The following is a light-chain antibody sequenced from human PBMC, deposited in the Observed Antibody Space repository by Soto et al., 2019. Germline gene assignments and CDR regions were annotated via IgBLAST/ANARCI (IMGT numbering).Light chain of an antibody. J-gene: IGKJ1*01. CDR3: QKYNSAPWT. V-gene: IGKV1-27*01. Sequence: DIQMTQSPSSLSASVGDRVTITCRASQGINNYLAWYQQKPGKVPKLLIYAASTLQSEVPSRFSGSGSATDFTLSIISLQPADVATYYCQKYNSAPWTFGQGTKVEIK. CDR2: AAS. CDR1: QGINNY.